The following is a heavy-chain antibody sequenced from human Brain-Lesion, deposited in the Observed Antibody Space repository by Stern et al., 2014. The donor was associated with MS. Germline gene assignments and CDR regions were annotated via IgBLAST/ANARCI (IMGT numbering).Heavy chain of an antibody. CDR2: FDPEDGET. CDR3: ATLSPGAGGNYYRHFDY. D-gene: IGHD1-26*01. J-gene: IGHJ4*02. Sequence: QLVQSGAEVKKPGASVKVSCKVSGYTLTELSMHWVRQAPRKGLEWMGGFDPEDGETIYAQKFQGRVTMTEDTSTDTAYMELSSLRSEDAAVYYCATLSPGAGGNYYRHFDYWGQGTLVTVSS. V-gene: IGHV1-24*01. CDR1: GYTLTELS.